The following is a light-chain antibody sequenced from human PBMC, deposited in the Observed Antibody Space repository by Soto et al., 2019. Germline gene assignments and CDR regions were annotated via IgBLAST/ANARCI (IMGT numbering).Light chain of an antibody. CDR3: SSYTTTLTKL. CDR2: DVD. CDR1: SSDVGAYNY. J-gene: IGLJ2*01. V-gene: IGLV2-14*01. Sequence: QSALTQPASVSGSPGQSIIISCTGTSSDVGAYNYVSWYQQHPGTSPKLMIYDVDNRPSGVSNRFSGSKSGNTASLTISGLQAEDEADYYCSSYTTTLTKLFGGGTKLTVL.